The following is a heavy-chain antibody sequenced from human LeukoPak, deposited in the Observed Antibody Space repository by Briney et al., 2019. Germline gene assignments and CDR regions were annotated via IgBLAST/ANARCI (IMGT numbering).Heavy chain of an antibody. V-gene: IGHV1-2*02. Sequence: ASVKVSCKAAGYTFTGYYIHWVRQAPGQGLECMGWINPNSGGTNYAQKFQGRVTMTRDTSISTAYMELNRLRSDDTAVYYCARGGSGSYFSWLDPWGQGTLVTVSS. CDR1: GYTFTGYY. J-gene: IGHJ5*02. CDR2: INPNSGGT. CDR3: ARGGSGSYFSWLDP. D-gene: IGHD3-10*01.